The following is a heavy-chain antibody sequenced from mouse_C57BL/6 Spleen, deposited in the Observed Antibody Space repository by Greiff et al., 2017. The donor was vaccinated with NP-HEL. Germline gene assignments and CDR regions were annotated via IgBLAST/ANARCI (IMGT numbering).Heavy chain of an antibody. CDR1: GFSLTSYG. CDR3: ARSLSSYYGSSCDY. J-gene: IGHJ2*01. Sequence: VHLVESGPGLVQPSQSLSITCTVSGFSLTSYGVHWVRQSPGKGLEWLGVIWSGGSTDYNAAFISRLSISKDNSKSQVFFKMNSLQADDTAIYYCARSLSSYYGSSCDYWGQGTTLTVSS. V-gene: IGHV2-2*01. D-gene: IGHD1-1*01. CDR2: IWSGGST.